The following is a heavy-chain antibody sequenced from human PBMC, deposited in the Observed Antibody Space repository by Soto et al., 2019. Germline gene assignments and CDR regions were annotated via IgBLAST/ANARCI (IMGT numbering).Heavy chain of an antibody. CDR1: GYTFISHG. Sequence: GASVKVSCKASGYTFISHGISWVRQAPGQGLEWMGWISGKNGNTKYAQEVQGRVTLTTDTSTSTAYMELRSLRSDDTAVYYCARVSSSIVVVPDYGMDVWGQGTTVTVS. CDR2: ISGKNGNT. J-gene: IGHJ6*02. D-gene: IGHD2-15*01. V-gene: IGHV1-18*04. CDR3: ARVSSSIVVVPDYGMDV.